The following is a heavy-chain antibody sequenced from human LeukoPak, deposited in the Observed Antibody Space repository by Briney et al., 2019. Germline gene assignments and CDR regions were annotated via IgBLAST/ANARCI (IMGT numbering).Heavy chain of an antibody. CDR1: GFTFSSYS. J-gene: IGHJ4*02. CDR3: AGNLLRGYSYGSGDY. CDR2: ISSTSSYI. V-gene: IGHV3-21*01. D-gene: IGHD5-18*01. Sequence: GGSLRLSCAASGFTFSSYSMNWVRQAPGKGLEWVSSISSTSSYIYYADSVEGRFTISRDNAENSLYLQMNGLRVEDTAVYYCAGNLLRGYSYGSGDYWGQGTLVTVSS.